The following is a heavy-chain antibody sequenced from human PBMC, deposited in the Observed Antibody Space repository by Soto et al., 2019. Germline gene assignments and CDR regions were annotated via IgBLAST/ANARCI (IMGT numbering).Heavy chain of an antibody. CDR2: MNANSGNT. CDR1: GYTFTSYD. D-gene: IGHD2-15*01. J-gene: IGHJ6*03. V-gene: IGHV1-8*01. CDR3: ARAAWAGGIMVVVAASHYYYYMDV. Sequence: QVQLVQSGAEVKKPGASVKVSCKASGYTFTSYDINWVRQATGQGLEWMGWMNANSGNTGYAQKFQGRVTTTRNTSISTAYIELSSLRSEDTAVYYCARAAWAGGIMVVVAASHYYYYMDVWGKGTTVTGSS.